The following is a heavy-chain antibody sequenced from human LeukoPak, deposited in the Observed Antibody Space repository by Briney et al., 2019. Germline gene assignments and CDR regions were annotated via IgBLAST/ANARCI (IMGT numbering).Heavy chain of an antibody. CDR2: INAGNGNT. D-gene: IGHD6-13*01. V-gene: IGHV1-3*01. CDR3: ARVANRADDP. J-gene: IGHJ5*02. Sequence: ASVKVSCKASGYTFTNYAMHWVRQAPGQRPEWMGWINAGNGNTKYSQKFQGRVTITRDTSASTAYMELSSLRSEDTAVHYCARVANRADDPWGQGTLVTVSS. CDR1: GYTFTNYA.